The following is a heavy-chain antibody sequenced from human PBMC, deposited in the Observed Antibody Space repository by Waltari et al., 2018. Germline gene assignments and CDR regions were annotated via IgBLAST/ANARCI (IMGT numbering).Heavy chain of an antibody. CDR1: GFTVSSNY. Sequence: EVQLVESGGGLIQPGGSLRLSCASSGFTVSSNYMSWVRQAPGKGLEWVSVIYSGGSTYYADSVKGRFTISRDNSKNTLYLQMNSLRAEDTAVYYCARGTKDGYYYDSSTFDYWGQGTLVTVSS. CDR3: ARGTKDGYYYDSSTFDY. CDR2: IYSGGST. J-gene: IGHJ4*02. D-gene: IGHD3-22*01. V-gene: IGHV3-53*01.